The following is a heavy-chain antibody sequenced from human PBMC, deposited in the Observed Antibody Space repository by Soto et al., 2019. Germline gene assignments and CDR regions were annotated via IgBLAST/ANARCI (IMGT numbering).Heavy chain of an antibody. V-gene: IGHV3-73*01. CDR3: TRQSGYTSDWLGDYFDY. CDR2: IRTKPYSYAT. Sequence: GGSLRLSCAASGFTFSGSAMHWVRQASGKGLEWLGRIRTKPYSYATSYAASVKGRFTISRDDSKNTAYLQMDSLKTEDTAVYYCTRQSGYTSDWLGDYFDYWGQGTLVTVSS. D-gene: IGHD6-19*01. J-gene: IGHJ4*02. CDR1: GFTFSGSA.